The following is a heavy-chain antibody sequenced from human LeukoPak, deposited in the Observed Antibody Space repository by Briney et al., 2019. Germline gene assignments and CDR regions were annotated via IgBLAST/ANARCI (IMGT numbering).Heavy chain of an antibody. CDR1: GGTFSSYA. Sequence: SVKVSCKASGGTFSSYAISWVRQAPGQGLEWMGGIIPIFGTANYAQKFQGRVTITADESTSTAYMELSSLRSEDTAVYYCARPSYITIFGVVIRDAFDIWGQGTMGTVSS. D-gene: IGHD3-3*01. V-gene: IGHV1-69*13. CDR3: ARPSYITIFGVVIRDAFDI. J-gene: IGHJ3*02. CDR2: IIPIFGTA.